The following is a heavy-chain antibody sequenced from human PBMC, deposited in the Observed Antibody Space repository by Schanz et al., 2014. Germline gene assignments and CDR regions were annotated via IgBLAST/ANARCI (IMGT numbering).Heavy chain of an antibody. D-gene: IGHD1-1*01. Sequence: DVQLLESGGGLVQPGGSLRLSCAASGFTISSYSMNWVRQAPGKGLEWVSGFIVDSGNTYYAGSVKGRFSISRDYSKNTLYLQMNSLRAGDTAVYYCARGTDWNLHYWGQGALVTVSS. CDR2: FIVDSGNT. J-gene: IGHJ4*02. CDR3: ARGTDWNLHY. V-gene: IGHV3-23*01. CDR1: GFTISSYS.